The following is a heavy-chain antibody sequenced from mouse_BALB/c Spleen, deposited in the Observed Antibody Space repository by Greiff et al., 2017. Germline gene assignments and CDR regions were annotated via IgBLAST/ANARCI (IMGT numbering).Heavy chain of an antibody. J-gene: IGHJ3*01. CDR2: ILPGSGST. CDR1: GYTFSSYW. CDR3: ASTMITTRAFAY. D-gene: IGHD2-4*01. Sequence: QVQLQQSGAELMKPGASVKISCKATGYTFSSYWIEWVKQRPGHGLEWIGEILPGSGSTNYNEKFKGKATFTADTSSNTAYMQLSSLTSEDSAVYYCASTMITTRAFAYWGQGTLVTVSA. V-gene: IGHV1-9*01.